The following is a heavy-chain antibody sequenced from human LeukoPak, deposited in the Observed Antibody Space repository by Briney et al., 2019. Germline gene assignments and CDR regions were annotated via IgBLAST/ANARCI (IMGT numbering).Heavy chain of an antibody. D-gene: IGHD3-22*01. Sequence: SETLSLTCTVSGGSISSYYWSWIRQPPGKGLEWIGYIYYSGSTNYNPSLKSRVTISVDTSKNQFSLKLSSVTAADTAVYYCARGRSEYYYDSSGYYRDWGQGTQVTVSS. CDR3: ARGRSEYYYDSSGYYRD. CDR1: GGSISSYY. CDR2: IYYSGST. J-gene: IGHJ4*02. V-gene: IGHV4-59*01.